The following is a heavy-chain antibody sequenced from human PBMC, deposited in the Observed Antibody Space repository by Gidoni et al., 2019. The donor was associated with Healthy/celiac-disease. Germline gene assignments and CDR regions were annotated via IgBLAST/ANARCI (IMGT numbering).Heavy chain of an antibody. J-gene: IGHJ4*02. CDR1: GFTFSDHY. D-gene: IGHD3-3*01. CDR2: ISSSGSTI. V-gene: IGHV3-11*01. CDR3: AREIHHYESEVVYFDY. Sequence: QVQLVESGGGLGKPGGSLRPFCAASGFTFSDHYMSWIRQAPGKGLEWVSYISSSGSTIYYADSVKGRFTISRDNAKNSLYLQMNSLRAEDTAVYYCAREIHHYESEVVYFDYWGQGTLVTVSS.